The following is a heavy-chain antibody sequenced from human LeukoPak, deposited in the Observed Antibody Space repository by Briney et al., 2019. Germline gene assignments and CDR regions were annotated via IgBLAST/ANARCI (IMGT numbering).Heavy chain of an antibody. J-gene: IGHJ4*02. Sequence: SETLFLTCTVSGGSISSYYWGWIRQPPGKGLEWIGSIYYSGSTYYNPSLKSRVTISVDTSKNQFSLKLSSVTAADTAVYYCARASGHSSGWYSGYWGQGTLVTVSS. CDR1: GGSISSYY. CDR2: IYYSGST. CDR3: ARASGHSSGWYSGY. D-gene: IGHD6-19*01. V-gene: IGHV4-39*07.